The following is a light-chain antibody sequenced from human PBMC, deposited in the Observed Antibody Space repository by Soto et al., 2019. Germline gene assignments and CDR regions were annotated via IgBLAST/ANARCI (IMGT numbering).Light chain of an antibody. CDR3: ATWDDSLGGYV. CDR1: SSNIGTNY. J-gene: IGLJ1*01. Sequence: QSVRTQPPSASGTPGQRVTISCSGSSSNIGTNYVYWYQQLPGTAPKLLIYRNNQRPSGVPDRFSGSKSGTSASLAISGLRSEDEADYYCATWDDSLGGYVFGTGTKVTVL. CDR2: RNN. V-gene: IGLV1-47*01.